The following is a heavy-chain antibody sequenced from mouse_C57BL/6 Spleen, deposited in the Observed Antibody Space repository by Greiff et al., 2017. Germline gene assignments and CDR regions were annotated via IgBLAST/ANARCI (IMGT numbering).Heavy chain of an antibody. J-gene: IGHJ1*03. V-gene: IGHV5-16*01. CDR2: INYDGSST. Sequence: EVKLMESEGGLVQPGSSMKLSCTASGFTFSDYYMAWVRQVPEKGLEWVANINYDGSSTYYLDSLKSRFIISRDNAKNILYLQMSSLKSEDTATYYCARDGNFLYWYFDVWGTGTTVTVSS. CDR3: ARDGNFLYWYFDV. CDR1: GFTFSDYY. D-gene: IGHD2-1*01.